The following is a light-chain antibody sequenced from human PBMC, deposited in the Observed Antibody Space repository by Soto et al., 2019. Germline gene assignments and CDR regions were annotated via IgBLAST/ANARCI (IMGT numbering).Light chain of an antibody. V-gene: IGLV1-47*01. CDR1: SSNIGSNY. CDR3: AAWDDSLGANLD. Sequence: QSVLTQPPSASGTPGQRVTISCSGSSSNIGSNYVYWYQQLPGTAPKLLIYRNNQRPSGVPDRFSGSKSGTSASLAITGLRSEDESDYYCAAWDDSLGANLDFGPSTKVPV. CDR2: RNN. J-gene: IGLJ1*01.